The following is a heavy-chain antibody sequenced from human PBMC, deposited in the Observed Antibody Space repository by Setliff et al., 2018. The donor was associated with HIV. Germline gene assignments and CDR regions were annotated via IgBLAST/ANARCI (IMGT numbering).Heavy chain of an antibody. D-gene: IGHD3-10*01. CDR3: ARRGVPQQIDLDS. Sequence: GASVKVSCKASGYTFTGYNLHWLRQAPGQGLEWMGVINPGSGATIYAQRFQGRLTMTRDTSTSTVYMELSSLGSEDTAVYYCARRGVPQQIDLDSWGHGTLVTVSS. CDR2: INPGSGAT. J-gene: IGHJ5*01. V-gene: IGHV1-46*01. CDR1: GYTFTGYN.